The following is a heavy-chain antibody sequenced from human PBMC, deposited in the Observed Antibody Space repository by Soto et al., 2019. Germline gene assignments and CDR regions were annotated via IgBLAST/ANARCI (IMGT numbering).Heavy chain of an antibody. CDR2: ISWNSGHI. J-gene: IGHJ4*02. CDR1: GFIFDYYA. D-gene: IGHD6-6*01. Sequence: GGSLRLSCAASGFIFDYYAMHWVRQAPGKGLEWVSGISWNSGHIDYVDSVKGRFTVSRDNAKNSLYLQMNSLRAEDTAVYYCARDSSITPRPLDYWGQGTPVTVSS. CDR3: ARDSSITPRPLDY. V-gene: IGHV3-9*01.